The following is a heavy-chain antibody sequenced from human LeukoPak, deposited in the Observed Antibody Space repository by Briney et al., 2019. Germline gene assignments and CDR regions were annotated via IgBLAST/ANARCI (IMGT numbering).Heavy chain of an antibody. V-gene: IGHV3-23*01. CDR3: AKIGYCSSTSCHQTYYFDY. CDR1: GFTFSSHA. D-gene: IGHD2-2*01. J-gene: IGHJ4*02. Sequence: GGSLRLSCAASGFTFSSHAMGWVRQAPGKGLEWVSSITGSGASTYYADSVKGRFTISRDNSKNTLYLQMNSLRAEDTAVYYCAKIGYCSSTSCHQTYYFDYWGQGTLVTVSS. CDR2: ITGSGAST.